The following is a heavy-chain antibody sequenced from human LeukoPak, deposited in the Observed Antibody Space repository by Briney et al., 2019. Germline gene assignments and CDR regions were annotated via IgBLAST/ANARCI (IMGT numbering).Heavy chain of an antibody. D-gene: IGHD2-21*01. Sequence: GGSLRLSCAASGFTFSDYILDWVRQAPGKGLEWVGRIRRKRNGYTTEFAASVKGRFTISRDDSENSLYLHMHNLKTEDTAVHFCSREGAQGDQSAFDIWGQGTMVTVSS. V-gene: IGHV3-72*01. J-gene: IGHJ3*02. CDR2: IRRKRNGYTT. CDR3: SREGAQGDQSAFDI. CDR1: GFTFSDYI.